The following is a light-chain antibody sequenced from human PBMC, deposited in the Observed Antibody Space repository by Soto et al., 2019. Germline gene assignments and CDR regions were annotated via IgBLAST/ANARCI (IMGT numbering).Light chain of an antibody. V-gene: IGKV1-39*01. Sequence: IQMTQSPSSLAASVGDRITITCRASQTISTYVNWYRQKSGAAPELLLYDASTLQSGVPSRFSGGASGTDFTLTISSLQLEDFATYYCQQTYNTPLTFGQGTKVDIK. CDR3: QQTYNTPLT. J-gene: IGKJ1*01. CDR2: DAS. CDR1: QTISTY.